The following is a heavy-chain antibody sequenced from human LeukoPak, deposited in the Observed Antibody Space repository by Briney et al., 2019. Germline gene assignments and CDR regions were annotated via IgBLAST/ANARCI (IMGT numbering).Heavy chain of an antibody. CDR3: ARERRYYDILTGPYGMDV. Sequence: PGGSLRLSCAASGFTFSSYAMSWVRQAPGKGLEWVSAISGSGGSTYYADSVKGRFTISRDNSKNTLYLQMNSLRAEDTAVYYCARERRYYDILTGPYGMDVWGQGTTVTVSS. V-gene: IGHV3-23*01. CDR1: GFTFSSYA. D-gene: IGHD3-9*01. J-gene: IGHJ6*02. CDR2: ISGSGGST.